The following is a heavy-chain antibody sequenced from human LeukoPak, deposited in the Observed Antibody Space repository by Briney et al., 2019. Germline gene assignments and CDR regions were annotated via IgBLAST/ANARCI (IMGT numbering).Heavy chain of an antibody. CDR1: GFTFSSYG. V-gene: IGHV3-30*18. CDR3: AKDKGWCSGGSCYSGAFDI. Sequence: GRSLRLSCAASGFTFSSYGMHWVRQAPGKGLEWVAVISYDGSNKYYADSVKGRFTISRDNSKNTLYLQMNSLIAEDTAVYYCAKDKGWCSGGSCYSGAFDIWGQGTMVTVSS. D-gene: IGHD2-15*01. CDR2: ISYDGSNK. J-gene: IGHJ3*02.